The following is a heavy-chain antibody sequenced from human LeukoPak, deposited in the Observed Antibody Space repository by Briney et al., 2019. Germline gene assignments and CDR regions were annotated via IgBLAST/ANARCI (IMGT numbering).Heavy chain of an antibody. CDR1: GFTFGDYA. J-gene: IGHJ4*02. Sequence: GGSLRLSCTASGFTFGDYAMSWFRQAPGKGLEWVGFIRSKAYGGTTEYAASVKGRFTISRDDSKSIAYLQMNSLKTEDTAVYYCTRGPEHPYYYDSSGYWVYWGQGTLVTVSS. CDR3: TRGPEHPYYYDSSGYWVY. D-gene: IGHD3-22*01. V-gene: IGHV3-49*03. CDR2: IRSKAYGGTT.